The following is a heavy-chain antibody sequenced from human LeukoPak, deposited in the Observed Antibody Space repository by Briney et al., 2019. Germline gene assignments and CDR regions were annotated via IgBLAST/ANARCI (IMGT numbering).Heavy chain of an antibody. Sequence: PSGGSLRLSCAASGFTFSNYWMHWVRQAPGKGLVWVLRINSDGSSTSYADSVKGRFTISRDNAKNTLYLQMNSLRAEDTAVYYCTRDRPIDHWGQGTLVTVSS. J-gene: IGHJ4*02. V-gene: IGHV3-74*01. CDR2: INSDGSST. CDR3: TRDRPIDH. CDR1: GFTFSNYW.